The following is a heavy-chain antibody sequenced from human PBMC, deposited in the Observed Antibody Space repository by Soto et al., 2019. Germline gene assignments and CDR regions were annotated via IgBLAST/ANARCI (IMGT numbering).Heavy chain of an antibody. D-gene: IGHD3-22*01. CDR1: GDSVCSTGYD. V-gene: IGHV4-39*01. J-gene: IGHJ4*02. Sequence: SETPSLTCTVSGDSVCSTGYDGGWIHQPPGKGLEWIGSIYYSGNTYYNPSLKSRLTISVDTSKNQFSLKLSSVTAADTAVYNCARQGENSSGSDFWGQGTLVTVSS. CDR3: ARQGENSSGSDF. CDR2: IYYSGNT.